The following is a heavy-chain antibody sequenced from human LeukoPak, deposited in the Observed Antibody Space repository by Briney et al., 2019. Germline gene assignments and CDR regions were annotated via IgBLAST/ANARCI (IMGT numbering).Heavy chain of an antibody. J-gene: IGHJ4*02. CDR1: GFTFSSYG. D-gene: IGHD6-19*01. V-gene: IGHV3-30*03. CDR3: ATAIAVAGTFDY. Sequence: PGGSLRLSCAASGFTFSSYGMHWVRQDPGKGLEWVAVISYDGSNKYYADSVKGRFTISRDNSKNTLYLQMNSLRAEDTAVYYCATAIAVAGTFDYWGQGTLVTVSS. CDR2: ISYDGSNK.